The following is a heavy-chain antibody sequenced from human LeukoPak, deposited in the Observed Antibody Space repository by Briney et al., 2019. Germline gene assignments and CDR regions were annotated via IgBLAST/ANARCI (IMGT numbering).Heavy chain of an antibody. Sequence: GGSLRLSCTASGFTFGDYAMSWVRQAPGKGLEWVGFIRSKAYGGTTEYAASVKGRFTISRDDSKSIAYLQMNSLKTEDTAVYYCTRDSLGVAYSGSYCVFDYWGQGTLVTVSS. CDR2: IRSKAYGGTT. V-gene: IGHV3-49*04. D-gene: IGHD1-26*01. CDR3: TRDSLGVAYSGSYCVFDY. J-gene: IGHJ4*02. CDR1: GFTFGDYA.